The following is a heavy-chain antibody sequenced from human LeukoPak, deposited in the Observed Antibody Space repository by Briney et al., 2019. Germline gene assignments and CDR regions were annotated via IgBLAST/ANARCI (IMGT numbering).Heavy chain of an antibody. D-gene: IGHD3-10*01. CDR2: IKSKTDVRTR. J-gene: IGHJ4*02. CDR3: ATGTGMSDFDY. V-gene: IGHV3-15*01. Sequence: GGSLRPSCAASGFTLTNAWMSWVRQAPGKGLEWVGRIKSKTDVRTRDFAAPVKGRFSISRDDSKNTVYLQMNSLKIEDTAVYYCATGTGMSDFDYWGRGTLVTVSS. CDR1: GFTLTNAW.